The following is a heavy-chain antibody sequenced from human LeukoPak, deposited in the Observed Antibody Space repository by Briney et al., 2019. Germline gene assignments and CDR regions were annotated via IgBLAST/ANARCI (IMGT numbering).Heavy chain of an antibody. CDR2: IYHSGST. V-gene: IGHV4-30-2*01. D-gene: IGHD2-8*01. Sequence: SQTLSLTCAVSGGSISSGGYSWSWIRQPPGKGLEWVGYIYHSGSTYYNPSLKSRVTISVDRPKNQFSLKLSSVTAADTAVYYCARELVGYCTNGVCSHNWFDPWGQGTLVTVSS. J-gene: IGHJ5*02. CDR3: ARELVGYCTNGVCSHNWFDP. CDR1: GGSISSGGYS.